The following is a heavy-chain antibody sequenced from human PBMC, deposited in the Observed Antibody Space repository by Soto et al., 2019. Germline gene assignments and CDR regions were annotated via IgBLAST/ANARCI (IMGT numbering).Heavy chain of an antibody. CDR1: GFSFSTYW. J-gene: IGHJ4*02. V-gene: IGHV3-7*03. D-gene: IGHD3-16*01. CDR2: IKGDGSET. Sequence: EVQLVESGGGLVQPGGSLRLSCAASGFSFSTYWMSWVRQVPGTGLEWVSNIKGDGSETYYVDSVRGRSTISRDNAKTSLYWQMNSLRAEDTAVYYCAKGGHIDFCGQGTLVSVSS. CDR3: AKGGHIDF.